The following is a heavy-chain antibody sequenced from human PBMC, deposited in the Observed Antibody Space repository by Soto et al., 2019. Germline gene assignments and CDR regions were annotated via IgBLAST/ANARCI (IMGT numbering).Heavy chain of an antibody. J-gene: IGHJ4*02. CDR2: CYYSGST. CDR1: GDSISSSGYY. Sequence: PSETLSLTCAVSGDSISSSGYYWCWVRQPPGMGLEWIGSCYYSGSTYYNPSLKSRVTISVDTSKNQFSLKLSSVTAADTAVYYCARRATYSSSYFDYWGQGTLVTVSS. V-gene: IGHV4-39*01. D-gene: IGHD6-6*01. CDR3: ARRATYSSSYFDY.